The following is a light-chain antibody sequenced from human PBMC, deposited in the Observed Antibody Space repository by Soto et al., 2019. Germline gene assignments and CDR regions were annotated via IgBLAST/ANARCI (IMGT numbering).Light chain of an antibody. CDR3: SSYTSRSTLGV. Sequence: QSALTQPASVSGSPGQSITISCTGTNSDIGGDNYVSWYQQHPGKAPKLMIYDVSNRPSGVSDRFSGSKSGNTASLTISGLQAEDEADYYCSSYTSRSTLGVFGGGTKLTVL. J-gene: IGLJ2*01. CDR2: DVS. CDR1: NSDIGGDNY. V-gene: IGLV2-14*03.